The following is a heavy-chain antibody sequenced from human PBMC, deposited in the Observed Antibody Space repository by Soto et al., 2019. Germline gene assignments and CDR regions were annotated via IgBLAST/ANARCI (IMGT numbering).Heavy chain of an antibody. V-gene: IGHV2-5*02. Sequence: QITLKESGPTLVKPTQTLTLTCTFSGFSLSTSGVGVAWIRQPPGEALEWLALIYWDADKRYSPSLESRLTITKDTAKNQVVLTMTNMDSVDTATYYCAYLPCSGGSCYWFSFSGMDGWGQGTTVTVSS. D-gene: IGHD2-15*01. CDR3: AYLPCSGGSCYWFSFSGMDG. J-gene: IGHJ6*02. CDR2: IYWDADK. CDR1: GFSLSTSGVG.